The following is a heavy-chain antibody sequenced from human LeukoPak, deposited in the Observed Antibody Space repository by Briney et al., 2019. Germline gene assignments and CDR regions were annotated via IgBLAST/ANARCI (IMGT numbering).Heavy chain of an antibody. D-gene: IGHD1-1*01. CDR1: GGSISSSSYY. J-gene: IGHJ4*02. CDR2: IYYSGST. Sequence: SETLSLTCTVSGGSISSSSYYWGWIRQPPGKGLEWIGGIYYSGSTYYNPSLKSRVTISVDTSKNQFPLKLSSVTAADTAVYYCARHVRGTTRNYYFDYWGQGTLVTVSS. CDR3: ARHVRGTTRNYYFDY. V-gene: IGHV4-39*01.